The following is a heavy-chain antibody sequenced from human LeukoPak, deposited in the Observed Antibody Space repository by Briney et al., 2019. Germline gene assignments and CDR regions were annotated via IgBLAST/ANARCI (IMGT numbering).Heavy chain of an antibody. V-gene: IGHV1-2*06. CDR1: GYTFTGYY. Sequence: ASVKVSCKASGYTFTGYYMHWVRQSPGQGLEWMGRINPNSGGTNYAQKFQGRVTMTRHTSISTAYMELSRLRSDDTAVYYCTRDRGYDYFFDYWGQGTLVTVSS. D-gene: IGHD5-12*01. CDR2: INPNSGGT. CDR3: TRDRGYDYFFDY. J-gene: IGHJ4*02.